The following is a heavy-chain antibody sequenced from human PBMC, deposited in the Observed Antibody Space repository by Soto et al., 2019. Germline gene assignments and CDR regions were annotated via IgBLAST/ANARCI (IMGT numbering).Heavy chain of an antibody. CDR2: ISSNGGST. Sequence: PGGSLRLSCSASGFTFSSYAMHWVRQAPGKGLEYVSAISSNGGSTYYADSVKGRFTISRDNSKNTLYLQMSSLRAEDTAVYYCVKGPTVGAEPFDYWGQGTLVTVSS. CDR3: VKGPTVGAEPFDY. V-gene: IGHV3-64D*06. CDR1: GFTFSSYA. D-gene: IGHD1-26*01. J-gene: IGHJ4*02.